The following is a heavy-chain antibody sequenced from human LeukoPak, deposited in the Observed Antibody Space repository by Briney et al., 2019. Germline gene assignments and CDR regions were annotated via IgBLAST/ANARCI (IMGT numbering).Heavy chain of an antibody. V-gene: IGHV3-21*01. D-gene: IGHD6-19*01. J-gene: IGHJ4*02. CDR1: GFTFSSYS. Sequence: GGSLRLSCAASGFTFSSYSMNWVRQAPGKGLEWVSSISSSSSYIYYADSVKGRFTISRDNAKNSLYLQMNSLRAEDTAVYYCARDMVRAVAGTRWFDYWGQGTLVSVSS. CDR3: ARDMVRAVAGTRWFDY. CDR2: ISSSSSYI.